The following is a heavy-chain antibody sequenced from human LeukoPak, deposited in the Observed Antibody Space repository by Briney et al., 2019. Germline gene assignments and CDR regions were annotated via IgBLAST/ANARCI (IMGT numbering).Heavy chain of an antibody. CDR1: GGSISSSSYY. D-gene: IGHD4-17*01. CDR3: AREGGDYGRFDY. J-gene: IGHJ4*02. V-gene: IGHV4-39*07. Sequence: SETLSLTCTVSGGSISSSSYYWGWIRQPPGKGLEWIGSIYYSGSTYYNPSLKSRVTISVDTSKNQFSLKLSSVTAADTAVYYCAREGGDYGRFDYWGQGTLVTVSS. CDR2: IYYSGST.